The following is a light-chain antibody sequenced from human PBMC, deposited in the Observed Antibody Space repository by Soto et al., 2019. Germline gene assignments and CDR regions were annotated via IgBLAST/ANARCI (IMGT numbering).Light chain of an antibody. Sequence: DIELTQSPSSLAASVGDRVTTTCRASQSINTYLNWYQQKGGKAPKLLIHGASSLQSGVPLRFSASGSGTDFSLTIISLQPEDFATYYCQQYYSTLLTFGGGTKVDIK. J-gene: IGKJ4*01. CDR1: QSINTY. CDR3: QQYYSTLLT. V-gene: IGKV1-39*01. CDR2: GAS.